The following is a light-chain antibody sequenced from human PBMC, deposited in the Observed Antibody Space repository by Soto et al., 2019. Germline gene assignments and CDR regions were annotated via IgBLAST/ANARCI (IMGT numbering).Light chain of an antibody. CDR2: AAS. J-gene: IGKJ4*01. CDR3: QYYNDWSVT. Sequence: MTQSPSTVSASVGDRVTITCRASQSIRSSIAWYHQKPGQAPRLLMYAASTRASGVPARFSGSGSGTEFTPTITSLLSEDFAVYYCQYYNDWSVTFGGGTKVDIK. V-gene: IGKV3-15*01. CDR1: QSIRSS.